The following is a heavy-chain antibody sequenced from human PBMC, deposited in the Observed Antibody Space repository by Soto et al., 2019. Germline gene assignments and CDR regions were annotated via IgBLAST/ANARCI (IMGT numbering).Heavy chain of an antibody. J-gene: IGHJ3*02. CDR1: GYTFTSYY. CDR3: ARTQWLVLGNDAFDI. CDR2: MNPNSGNT. V-gene: IGHV1-8*01. D-gene: IGHD6-19*01. Sequence: ASVKASCKAPGYTFTSYYINWARQATGQGLEWMGWMNPNSGNTGYAQKFQGRVTMTRNTSISTAYMELSSLRSEDTAVYYCARTQWLVLGNDAFDIWGQGTMVTVSS.